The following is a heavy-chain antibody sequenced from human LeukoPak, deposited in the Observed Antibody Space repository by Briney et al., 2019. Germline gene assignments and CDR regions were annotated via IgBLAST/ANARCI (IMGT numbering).Heavy chain of an antibody. CDR2: ISYDGSNK. J-gene: IGHJ4*02. CDR3: AKDRHIVVVTAIDY. V-gene: IGHV3-30*18. CDR1: GFTVSSYG. D-gene: IGHD2-21*02. Sequence: PGGSLTLSCAASGFTVSSYGMHWVRQAPGKGLEWVAVISYDGSNKYYADSVKGRFTISRDNSKNTLYLQMNSLRAEDTAVYYCAKDRHIVVVTAIDYWGQGTLVTVSS.